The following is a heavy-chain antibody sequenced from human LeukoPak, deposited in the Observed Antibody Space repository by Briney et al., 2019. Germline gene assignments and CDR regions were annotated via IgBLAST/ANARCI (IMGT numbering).Heavy chain of an antibody. CDR1: GFTFSGSA. CDR3: TRTNNWNDGGNPFDY. V-gene: IGHV3-73*01. D-gene: IGHD1-1*01. CDR2: IRSKANSSAT. J-gene: IGHJ4*02. Sequence: PGGSLRLSCAASGFTFSGSAMPWVRQASGKGLEWVGRIRSKANSSATAYAASVKGRFTISRDDSKNTAYLQMNSLKTEDTAVYYCTRTNNWNDGGNPFDYWGQGTLVTVSS.